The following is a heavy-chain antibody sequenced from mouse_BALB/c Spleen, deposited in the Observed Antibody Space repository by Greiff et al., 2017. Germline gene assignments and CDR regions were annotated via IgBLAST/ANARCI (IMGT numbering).Heavy chain of an antibody. CDR1: GFSLTSYG. CDR2: IWSGGST. CDR3: ARNSDYRYSWFAY. D-gene: IGHD2-14*01. J-gene: IGHJ3*01. V-gene: IGHV2-2*02. Sequence: VQLQQSGPGLVQPSQSLSITCTVSGFSLTSYGVHWVRQSPGKGLEWLGVIWSGGSTDYNAAFISRLSISKDNSKSQVFFKMNSLQANDTAIYYCARNSDYRYSWFAYWGQGTLVTVSA.